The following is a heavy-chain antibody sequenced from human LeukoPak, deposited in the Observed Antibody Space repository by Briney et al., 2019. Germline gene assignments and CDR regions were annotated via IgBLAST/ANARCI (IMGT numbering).Heavy chain of an antibody. Sequence: GGSLRLSCAASRFSFDSYVMNWVRQAPGKGLGWVSAISDTGFTTYYADSVKGRFTISRDMSKNTLYLQMSSLRAEDTALYYCAKGRCGGNFCDFDYWGQGTLVTVSS. CDR1: RFSFDSYV. J-gene: IGHJ4*02. CDR2: ISDTGFTT. D-gene: IGHD2-21*01. V-gene: IGHV3-23*01. CDR3: AKGRCGGNFCDFDY.